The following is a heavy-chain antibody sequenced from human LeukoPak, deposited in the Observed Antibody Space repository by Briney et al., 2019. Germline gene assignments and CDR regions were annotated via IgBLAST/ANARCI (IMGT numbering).Heavy chain of an antibody. D-gene: IGHD6-13*01. Sequence: PGGSLRLSCAASGFTFSSYAMHWVRQAPGKGLEWVAVISYDESNKYYADSVKGRFTISRDNSKNTLYLQMNSLRAEDTAVYYCAREGEYSSSWADYYYYGMDVWGQGTTVTVSS. CDR2: ISYDESNK. CDR3: AREGEYSSSWADYYYYGMDV. J-gene: IGHJ6*02. V-gene: IGHV3-30-3*01. CDR1: GFTFSSYA.